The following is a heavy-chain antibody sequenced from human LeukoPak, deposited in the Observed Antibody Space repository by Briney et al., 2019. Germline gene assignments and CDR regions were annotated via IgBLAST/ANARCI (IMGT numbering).Heavy chain of an antibody. D-gene: IGHD3-22*01. J-gene: IGHJ4*02. CDR2: INTNSGGT. V-gene: IGHV1-2*02. CDR3: ARDYYDSSGYYYFNY. CDR1: GYTFTSYY. Sequence: ASVKVSCKASGYTFTSYYMHWVRQAPGQGREWMGWINTNSGGTNYAQKLQSRVPMTTHTSTSTTYMELRSLRSHDTAVYYCARDYYDSSGYYYFNYWGQGTLVTVSS.